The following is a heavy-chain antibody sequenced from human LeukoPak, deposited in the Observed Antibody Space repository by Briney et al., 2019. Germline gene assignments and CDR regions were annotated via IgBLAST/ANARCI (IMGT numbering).Heavy chain of an antibody. J-gene: IGHJ4*02. CDR1: GFTFSSYG. CDR2: IWYDGSNK. D-gene: IGHD2-2*01. CDR3: AREPSRYCSSTSCRLFDY. Sequence: QPGRSLRLSCAASGFTFSSYGMHWVRQAPGKGLEWVAVIWYDGSNKYYADSVKGRFTISRDNSKNTLYLQMNSLRAEDTAVYYCAREPSRYCSSTSCRLFDYWGQGTLVTVSS. V-gene: IGHV3-33*01.